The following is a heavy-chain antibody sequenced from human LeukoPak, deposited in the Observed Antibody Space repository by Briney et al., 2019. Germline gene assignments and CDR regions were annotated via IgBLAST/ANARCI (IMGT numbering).Heavy chain of an antibody. V-gene: IGHV1-69*13. CDR2: IIPIFGTA. CDR1: GGTFSSYA. CDR3: AREYDSSGYFDY. D-gene: IGHD3-22*01. J-gene: IGHJ4*02. Sequence: GASVKVSCKASGGTFSSYAISWVRQAPGQGLEWMGGIIPIFGTANYAQKFQGKVTITADESTSTAYMELSSLRSEDTAVYYCAREYDSSGYFDYWGQGTLVTVSS.